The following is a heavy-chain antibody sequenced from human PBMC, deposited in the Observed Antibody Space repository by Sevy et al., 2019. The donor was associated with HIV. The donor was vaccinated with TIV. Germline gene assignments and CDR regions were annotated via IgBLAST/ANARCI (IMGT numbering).Heavy chain of an antibody. D-gene: IGHD3-22*01. CDR3: ARDRRVVTEIDAFDI. Sequence: GGSLRLSCAASGFTFSSYSMNWVRQAPGKGLEWVSSISSSSSYIYYADSVKGRFTISRDNAKNSLYLQMNSRRAEDTAVYYCARDRRVVTEIDAFDIWGQGTMVTVSS. J-gene: IGHJ3*02. V-gene: IGHV3-21*01. CDR1: GFTFSSYS. CDR2: ISSSSSYI.